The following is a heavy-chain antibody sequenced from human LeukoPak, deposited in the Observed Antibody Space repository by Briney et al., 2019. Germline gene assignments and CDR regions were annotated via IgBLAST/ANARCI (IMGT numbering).Heavy chain of an antibody. D-gene: IGHD5-12*01. CDR3: AKGVSWLRTVNNWFDP. CDR1: GLTFSSYG. V-gene: IGHV3-30*18. J-gene: IGHJ5*02. CDR2: ISYDGSNK. Sequence: PGRSLRLSCSASGLTFSSYGMHWVRQAPGKGLEWVAVISYDGSNKYYADSVKGRFTISRDNSKNTLYLQMNSLRAEDTAVYYCAKGVSWLRTVNNWFDPWGQGTLVTVSS.